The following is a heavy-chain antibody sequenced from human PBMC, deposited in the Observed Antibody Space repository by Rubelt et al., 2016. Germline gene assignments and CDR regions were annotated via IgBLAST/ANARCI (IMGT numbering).Heavy chain of an antibody. V-gene: IGHV1-3*01. CDR2: INAGNGNT. J-gene: IGHJ4*02. D-gene: IGHD6-19*01. CDR1: GYTFTSYA. Sequence: QVQLVQSGAEVKKPGASVKVSCKACGYTFTSYAMHWVRKAPGQRLEWMGWINAGNGNTKYSTKFEGSVISTGDTSASTAYMELSSLRSEAMAVYYCATIAVAGYHPATLFDYWGQGTLVTVSS. CDR3: ATIAVAGYHPATLFDY.